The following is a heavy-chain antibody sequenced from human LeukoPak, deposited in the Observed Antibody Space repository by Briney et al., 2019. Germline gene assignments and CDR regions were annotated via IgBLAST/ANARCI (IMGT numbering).Heavy chain of an antibody. J-gene: IGHJ4*02. V-gene: IGHV1-18*01. Sequence: ASVKVSCKTFNYTFTAYGTNWVRQAPGQGLEWMGGTRRDNGMTNNEQKLKCRVTLTTDTTTSTAYMDLRSLRSDDTAIYYCARDYSSGWYSVDYWGQGTLVTVSS. CDR3: ARDYSSGWYSVDY. D-gene: IGHD6-19*01. CDR1: NYTFTAYG. CDR2: TRRDNGMT.